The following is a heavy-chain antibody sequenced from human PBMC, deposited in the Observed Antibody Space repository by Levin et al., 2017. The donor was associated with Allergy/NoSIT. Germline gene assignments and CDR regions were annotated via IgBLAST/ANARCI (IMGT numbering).Heavy chain of an antibody. D-gene: IGHD5-18*01. Sequence: GGSLRLSCAASGVTFSSYWMHWVRQAPGKGLVWVSRISSDGSSTTYADSVKGRFTISRDNPKNTLYLQMNSLRAEDTAVYYCARGGGGYSYGWGQGTLVTVSS. J-gene: IGHJ4*02. CDR1: GVTFSSYW. CDR3: ARGGGGYSYG. V-gene: IGHV3-74*01. CDR2: ISSDGSST.